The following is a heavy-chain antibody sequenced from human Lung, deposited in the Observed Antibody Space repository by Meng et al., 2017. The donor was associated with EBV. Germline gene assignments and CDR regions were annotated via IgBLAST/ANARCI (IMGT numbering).Heavy chain of an antibody. V-gene: IGHV1-18*01. CDR2: IMNYINSP. CDR3: LIEKRSLTMTTYCFDH. Sequence: VASAAEGKIAGALVWCACRGADNFAPNDVLRWVPLSAGKGLGWMVWIMNYINSPNDANQFQGRLTLSTNRFTKMAYMELTSLITDDTAIYYCLIEKRSLTMTTYCFDHWGQGTLVTVSS. D-gene: IGHD4/OR15-4a*01. CDR1: DNFAPNDV. J-gene: IGHJ4*02.